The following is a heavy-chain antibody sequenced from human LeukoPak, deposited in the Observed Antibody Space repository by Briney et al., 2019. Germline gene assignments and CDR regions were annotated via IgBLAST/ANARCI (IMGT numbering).Heavy chain of an antibody. CDR3: ARPRTTGPTVALDI. D-gene: IGHD1-1*01. V-gene: IGHV5-51*01. CDR2: IEPGDSDT. J-gene: IGHJ3*02. CDR1: GDSFTSYC. Sequence: GESLKISSRASGDSFTSYCIGCWRQMPRKGVQWMGMIEPGDSDTRYSPSFQGQGSISADKSIRPASQQWSSLKASDTAMYYCARPRTTGPTVALDIWGQGTMVTVS.